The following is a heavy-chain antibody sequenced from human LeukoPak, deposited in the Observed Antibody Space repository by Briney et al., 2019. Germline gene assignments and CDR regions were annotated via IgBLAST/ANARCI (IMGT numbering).Heavy chain of an antibody. CDR3: ARDTYIVVVPAAMLSTAFDP. CDR2: INPNSGGT. J-gene: IGHJ5*02. D-gene: IGHD2-2*01. Sequence: ASVKVSCKASGYTFTGYYMHWVRQAPGQGLEWMGWINPNSGGTNYAQKFQGRVTMTRDTSTSTAYMELSRLRSDDTAVYYCARDTYIVVVPAAMLSTAFDPWGQGTLVTVSS. CDR1: GYTFTGYY. V-gene: IGHV1-2*02.